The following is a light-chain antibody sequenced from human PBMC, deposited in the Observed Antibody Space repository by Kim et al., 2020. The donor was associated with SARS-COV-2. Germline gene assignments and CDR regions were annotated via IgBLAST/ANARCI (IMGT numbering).Light chain of an antibody. Sequence: PGQTASITCSGDKLGDKYACWYQQKPGQSPVLVIYQDSKRPAGIPERFAGSNSGNTATLTISGTQAMDEADYYCQAWDSSTADVVFGGGTQLTVL. CDR1: KLGDKY. J-gene: IGLJ2*01. CDR2: QDS. CDR3: QAWDSSTADVV. V-gene: IGLV3-1*01.